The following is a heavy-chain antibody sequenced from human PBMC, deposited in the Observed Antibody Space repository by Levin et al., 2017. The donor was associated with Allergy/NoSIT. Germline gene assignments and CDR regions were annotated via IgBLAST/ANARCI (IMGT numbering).Heavy chain of an antibody. CDR1: GFTFSDYW. D-gene: IGHD4-11*01. CDR2: IKQDGSAE. CDR3: ARDTTVGGEA. J-gene: IGHJ5*02. V-gene: IGHV3-7*03. Sequence: GESLKISCVASGFTFSDYWMTWVRQPLGKGLEWVANIKQDGSAEFDAESVKGRFTISRDNAKNSLFLQMSYLGTDDTAVYFCARDTTVGGEAWGQGTLVTVSS.